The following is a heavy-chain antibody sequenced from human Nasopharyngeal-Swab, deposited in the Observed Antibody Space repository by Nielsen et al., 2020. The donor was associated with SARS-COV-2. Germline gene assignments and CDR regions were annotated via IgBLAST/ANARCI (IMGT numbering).Heavy chain of an antibody. CDR2: ISDDGSNK. CDR3: ARYIGGIFDY. J-gene: IGHJ4*02. Sequence: GGSLRLSCAASGFTFSSYAMHWVRQAPGKGLEWVAVISDDGSNKYYADSVKGRFTISRDNSKNTLYLQMNSLRAEDKSVYYCARYIGGIFDYWGQGTLVNVSS. CDR1: GFTFSSYA. V-gene: IGHV3-30-3*01. D-gene: IGHD4-23*01.